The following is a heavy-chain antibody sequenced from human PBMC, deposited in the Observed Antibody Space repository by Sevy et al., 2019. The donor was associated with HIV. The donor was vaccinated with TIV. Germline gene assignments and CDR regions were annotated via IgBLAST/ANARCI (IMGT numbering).Heavy chain of an antibody. CDR2: IYYSGTT. CDR3: ARYLSRTEYFFDF. D-gene: IGHD1-1*01. V-gene: IGHV4-31*03. CDR1: GGSISSGDYY. Sequence: SETLSLTCTVSGGSISSGDYYWSWIRQHPGKGLEWIGYIYYSGTTYYNPSLKSRVTISVDTSKNQFSLKLSSVTAADTAVYYCARYLSRTEYFFDFWGQGTLVTVSS. J-gene: IGHJ4*02.